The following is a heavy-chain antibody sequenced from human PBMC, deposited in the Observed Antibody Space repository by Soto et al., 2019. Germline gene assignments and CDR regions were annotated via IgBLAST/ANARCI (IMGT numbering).Heavy chain of an antibody. Sequence: GESLKISCQCSGYTLSNFWIGWVRQLPGQGLEWMGIIYPGDHETRYSPSFLGKVTISAETSINTAYLQWSSLEASDSAFYFCARSPRSSPYFDFWGQGALVTV. J-gene: IGHJ4*02. V-gene: IGHV5-51*01. CDR1: GYTLSNFW. D-gene: IGHD6-13*01. CDR3: ARSPRSSPYFDF. CDR2: IYPGDHET.